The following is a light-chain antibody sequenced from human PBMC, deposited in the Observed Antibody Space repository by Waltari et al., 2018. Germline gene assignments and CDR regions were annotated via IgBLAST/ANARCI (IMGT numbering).Light chain of an antibody. CDR2: GAS. Sequence: DIVMTQSPATLSVSPGERATLSCRASQSITNTLAWYQQKPGQAPRLLIYGASTRATGVPARFSGSGSGTGFTLTISSLQSEDFAVYYCQQYNNWPLTFGGGTKVEIK. V-gene: IGKV3-15*01. CDR3: QQYNNWPLT. J-gene: IGKJ4*01. CDR1: QSITNT.